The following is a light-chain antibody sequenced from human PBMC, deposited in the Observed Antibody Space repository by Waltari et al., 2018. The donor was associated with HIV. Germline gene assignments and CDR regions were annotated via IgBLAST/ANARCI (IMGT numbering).Light chain of an antibody. CDR2: DDS. Sequence: SYVLTQPPSVSVAPGKTASLTCGGNNLGSKGVHWYQQKPGKAPGLVVYDDSGRPARIPERFSGSNSGNTATLTISTVEAGDEADYYCQVCDTSNDHPYVFGTGTKVTVL. CDR1: NLGSKG. J-gene: IGLJ1*01. V-gene: IGLV3-21*03. CDR3: QVCDTSNDHPYV.